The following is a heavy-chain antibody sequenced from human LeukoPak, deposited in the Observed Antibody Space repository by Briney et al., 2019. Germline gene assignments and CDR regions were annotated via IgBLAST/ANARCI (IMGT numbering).Heavy chain of an antibody. J-gene: IGHJ1*01. D-gene: IGHD1-26*01. CDR2: INPNSGGT. V-gene: IGHV1-2*02. CDR3: ARDGELEWELPHAEYFQH. CDR1: GYTFTGYY. Sequence: ASVKVSCKASGYTFTGYYMHWVRQAPGQGLEWMGWINPNSGGTNYAQKFQGRVTMTRDTSISTAYMELSRLRSDDTAVYYCARDGELEWELPHAEYFQHWGQGTLVTVSS.